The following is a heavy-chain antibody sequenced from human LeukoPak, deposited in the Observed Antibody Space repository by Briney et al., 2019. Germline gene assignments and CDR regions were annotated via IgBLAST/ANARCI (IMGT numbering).Heavy chain of an antibody. CDR1: GFGVSRNY. Sequence: GGSLRLSCAASGFGVSRNYMNWVRQAPGKGLECVSILYSNGDTYYGNSVKGRFTISRDDSKNTLYLQMDSLRVEDTAVYYCARSQITMIRGDFDYWGQGTLVTVSS. V-gene: IGHV3-66*01. CDR2: LYSNGDT. J-gene: IGHJ4*02. D-gene: IGHD3-10*01. CDR3: ARSQITMIRGDFDY.